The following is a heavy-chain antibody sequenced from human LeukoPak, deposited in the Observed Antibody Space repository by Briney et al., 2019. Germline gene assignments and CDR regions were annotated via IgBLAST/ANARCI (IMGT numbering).Heavy chain of an antibody. Sequence: GGSLRLSCAASGFTLTSYAMHWVRQAPGKGLEWVSAISGSGGSTYYADSVKGRFTISRDNSKNTLYLQMNSLRAEDTAVYYCAKTLTVTNDFDYWGQGTLVTVSS. CDR1: GFTLTSYA. CDR2: ISGSGGST. J-gene: IGHJ4*02. CDR3: AKTLTVTNDFDY. V-gene: IGHV3-23*01. D-gene: IGHD4-17*01.